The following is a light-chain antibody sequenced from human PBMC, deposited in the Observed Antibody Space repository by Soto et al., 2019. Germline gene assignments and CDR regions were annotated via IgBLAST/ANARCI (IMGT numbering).Light chain of an antibody. CDR2: DVS. Sequence: QSVLTQPASVSGSPGQSITISCTGTSSDVGGYSYVSWYQQHPGKAPKLMIYDVSNRPSGVSNRFSGSKSGNTAFLTISGLQAEDEADYYCSSYTSSSTLVFGGGTKLTVL. CDR3: SSYTSSSTLV. CDR1: SSDVGGYSY. V-gene: IGLV2-14*01. J-gene: IGLJ2*01.